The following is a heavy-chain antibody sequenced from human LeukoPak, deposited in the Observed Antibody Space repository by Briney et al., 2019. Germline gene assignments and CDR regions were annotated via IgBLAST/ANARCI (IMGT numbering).Heavy chain of an antibody. J-gene: IGHJ4*02. CDR1: GGTFSSYA. CDR3: ARWKGEDGYNFDLGFDY. Sequence: GSSVKVSCKASGGTFSSYAISWVRQAPGQGLEWMGGIIPIFGTANYAQKFQGRVTITADESTSTAYMELSSLRSEDTAVYYCARWKGEDGYNFDLGFDYWGQGTLVTVSS. CDR2: IIPIFGTA. D-gene: IGHD5-24*01. V-gene: IGHV1-69*01.